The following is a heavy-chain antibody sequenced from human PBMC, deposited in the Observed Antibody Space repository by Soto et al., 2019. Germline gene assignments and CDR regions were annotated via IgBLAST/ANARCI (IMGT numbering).Heavy chain of an antibody. CDR1: GGSTSSGGYY. Sequence: TLSLTCTVSGGSTSSGGYYWSWIRQYPGKGLEWIGFVYYSGSTYYNPSLKSRVIISVDTSKKQFSLKLSSVTAADTAVYYCARGPPFHWGQGTLVTVSS. J-gene: IGHJ4*02. V-gene: IGHV4-31*03. CDR2: VYYSGST. CDR3: ARGPPFH.